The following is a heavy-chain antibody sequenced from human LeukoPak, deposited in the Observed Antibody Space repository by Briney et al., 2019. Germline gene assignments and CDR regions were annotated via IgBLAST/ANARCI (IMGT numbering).Heavy chain of an antibody. CDR2: IYYSGST. Sequence: SETLSLTCTVSGGSISSYYWSWIRQPPGKGLEWIGYIYYSGSTNYNPSLKSRVTISVDTSKNQFSLKLSSVTAADTAVYYCARGQRGYYYYMDVWGKGTTVTVSS. J-gene: IGHJ6*03. CDR3: ARGQRGYYYYMDV. V-gene: IGHV4-59*12. D-gene: IGHD3-10*01. CDR1: GGSISSYY.